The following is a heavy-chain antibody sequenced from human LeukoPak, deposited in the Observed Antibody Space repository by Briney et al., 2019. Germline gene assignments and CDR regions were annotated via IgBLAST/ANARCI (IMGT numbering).Heavy chain of an antibody. D-gene: IGHD5-12*01. CDR2: IYYSGST. Sequence: PSQTPSLTCTVSGGSISSGGYYWSWIRQHPGKGLEWIGYIYYSGSTYYNPSLKSRVTISVDTSKNQFSLKLSSVTAADTAVYYCARDRGYSGYDAYYFDYWGQGTLVTVSS. J-gene: IGHJ4*02. V-gene: IGHV4-31*03. CDR3: ARDRGYSGYDAYYFDY. CDR1: GGSISSGGYY.